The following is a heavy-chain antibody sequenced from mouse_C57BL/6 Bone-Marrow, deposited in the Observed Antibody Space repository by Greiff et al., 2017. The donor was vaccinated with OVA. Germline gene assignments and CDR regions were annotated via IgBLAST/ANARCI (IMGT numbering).Heavy chain of an antibody. CDR1: GYSITSGYY. Sequence: EVQLLESGPGLVKPSQSLSLTCSVTGYSITSGYYWNWIRQFPGNKLEWMGYISYDGSNNYNPSLKNRISITRDTSKNQFFLKLNSVTTEDTATYYCARGRPHFDYWGQGTTLTVSS. J-gene: IGHJ2*01. CDR2: ISYDGSN. V-gene: IGHV3-6*01. CDR3: ARGRPHFDY.